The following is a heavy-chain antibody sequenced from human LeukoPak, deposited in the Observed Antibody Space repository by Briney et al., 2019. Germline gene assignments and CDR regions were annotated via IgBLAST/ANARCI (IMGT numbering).Heavy chain of an antibody. CDR3: ARQRVSSRGRYNWFDP. Sequence: AGGSLRLSCTASGFTFGDYAMTWVRQAPGKGLEWIGEINHSGSSNYNPSLKSRVTISVDTSKNQFSLKLSSVTAADTAVYYCARQRVSSRGRYNWFDPWGQGTLVTVSS. CDR1: GFTFGDYA. V-gene: IGHV4-34*01. D-gene: IGHD6-13*01. CDR2: INHSGSS. J-gene: IGHJ5*02.